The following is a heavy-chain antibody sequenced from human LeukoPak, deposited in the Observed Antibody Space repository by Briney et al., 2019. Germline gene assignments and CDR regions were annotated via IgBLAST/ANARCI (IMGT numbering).Heavy chain of an antibody. CDR1: GGTFSDYV. V-gene: IGHV1-69*01. J-gene: IGHJ1*01. Sequence: SVKVSCKASGGTFSDYVISWVRQAPGQGLNWMGGISPLLGASKHTQNFHDRVTITADESTSTAYMELSDLRSADTAVYYCARDDYDSSSPIYFQHWGQGTLVTVSS. D-gene: IGHD3-22*01. CDR2: ISPLLGAS. CDR3: ARDDYDSSSPIYFQH.